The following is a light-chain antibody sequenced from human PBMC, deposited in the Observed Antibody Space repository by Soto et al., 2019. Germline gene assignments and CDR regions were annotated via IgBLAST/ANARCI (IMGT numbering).Light chain of an antibody. CDR3: LQGVQLPPT. Sequence: DIVMTQTPLSLSVTPGQPASISCKSSQSLLHSDGKTYLCWYLQKPGQPPQLLIYGVSNRFSGVPDRFSGSGSGTDFTLKISRVEAEDVGVYYCLQGVQLPPTFGQGTKLEIK. V-gene: IGKV2D-29*01. J-gene: IGKJ2*01. CDR2: GVS. CDR1: QSLLHSDGKTY.